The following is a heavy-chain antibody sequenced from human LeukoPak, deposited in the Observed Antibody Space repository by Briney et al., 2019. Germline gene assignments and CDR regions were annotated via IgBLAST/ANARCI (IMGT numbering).Heavy chain of an antibody. Sequence: GGSLRLSCAASGFTVSSSYMSWVRQAPGKGLEWVGRIKSKTDGGTTDYAAPVKGRFTISRDDSKNTLYLQMNSLKTEDTAVYYCTTDLFSSGWRERFDYWGQGTLVTVSS. V-gene: IGHV3-15*01. CDR3: TTDLFSSGWRERFDY. CDR1: GFTVSSSY. CDR2: IKSKTDGGTT. D-gene: IGHD3-10*01. J-gene: IGHJ4*02.